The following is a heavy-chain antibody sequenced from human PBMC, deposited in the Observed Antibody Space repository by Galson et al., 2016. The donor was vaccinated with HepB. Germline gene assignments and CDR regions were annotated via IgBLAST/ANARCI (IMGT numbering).Heavy chain of an antibody. CDR3: ARGYTYVHRDS. CDR2: IYHTGST. CDR1: GGSISSSNW. J-gene: IGHJ4*02. D-gene: IGHD5-18*01. Sequence: SETLSLTCAVSGGSISSSNWWSWVRQPPGKGLEWIGDIYHTGSTKDNPSLESRVTTSVDKSKNQFSLNLSSVTAADTAVYYCARGYTYVHRDSWSQGTLVIVSS. V-gene: IGHV4-4*02.